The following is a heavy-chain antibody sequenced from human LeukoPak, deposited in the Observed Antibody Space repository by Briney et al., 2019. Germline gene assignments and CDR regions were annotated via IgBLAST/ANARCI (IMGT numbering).Heavy chain of an antibody. V-gene: IGHV4-34*01. CDR2: INHSGST. CDR3: ARGNRQRITMVRGLSFDY. Sequence: SETLSLTCAVYGGSFSGYYWSWIRQPPGKGLEWIGEINHSGSTNYNPSLKSRVTISVDTSKNQFSLKLSSVTAADTAVYYCARGNRQRITMVRGLSFDYWGQGTLVTVSS. D-gene: IGHD3-10*01. CDR1: GGSFSGYY. J-gene: IGHJ4*02.